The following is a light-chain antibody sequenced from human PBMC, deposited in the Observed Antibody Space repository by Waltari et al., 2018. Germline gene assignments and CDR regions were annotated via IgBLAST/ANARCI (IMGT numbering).Light chain of an antibody. Sequence: SSELTQPPSVSVSPGQTARITCSGDALSNGYGYWYQQKPGQAPVLIIYKNTERPSGTPERLSGSSSGTTVTLTISGVQAEDEAAYFCQAADSTGTSVIFGGGTKLTVL. J-gene: IGLJ2*01. CDR3: QAADSTGTSVI. CDR1: ALSNGY. CDR2: KNT. V-gene: IGLV3-25*03.